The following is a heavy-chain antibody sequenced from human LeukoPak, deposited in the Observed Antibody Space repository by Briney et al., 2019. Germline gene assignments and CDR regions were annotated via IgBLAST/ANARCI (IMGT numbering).Heavy chain of an antibody. V-gene: IGHV3-11*04. CDR1: GFTFSDYY. D-gene: IGHD1-26*01. Sequence: GGSLRLSCAASGFTFSDYYMSWIRQAPGKGLEWVSYISSSGSTIYYADSVKGRFTISRDNAKNSLYLQMNSLRAEDTAVYYCARDPYSGSYGDYYYYYMDVWGKGTTVTISS. CDR3: ARDPYSGSYGDYYYYYMDV. J-gene: IGHJ6*03. CDR2: ISSSGSTI.